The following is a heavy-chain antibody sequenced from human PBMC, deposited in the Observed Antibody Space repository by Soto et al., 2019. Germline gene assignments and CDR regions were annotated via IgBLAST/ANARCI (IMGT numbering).Heavy chain of an antibody. CDR1: DGSISGYF. CDR3: ARENNVLPGGYFDY. V-gene: IGHV4-30-2*01. J-gene: IGHJ4*02. CDR2: IYHSGST. D-gene: IGHD3-10*01. Sequence: SETLSLTCIVSDGSISGYFWSWIRQPPGKGLEWIGYIYHSGSTYYNPSLKSRVTISVDRSKNQFSLKLSSVTAADTAVYYCARENNVLPGGYFDYWGQGTLVTVSS.